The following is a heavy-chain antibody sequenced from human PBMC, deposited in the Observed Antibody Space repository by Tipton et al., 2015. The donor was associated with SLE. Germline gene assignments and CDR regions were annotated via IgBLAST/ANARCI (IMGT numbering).Heavy chain of an antibody. V-gene: IGHV4-61*09. CDR2: IYTTGST. CDR1: VGPLTSGRYY. J-gene: IGHJ4*02. Sequence: TLSLTCTVSVGPLTSGRYYWSWIRQPAGKGLEWIGHIYTTGSTNYSPSLKSRVTISFDTSETQFSLKLASVTIADTAVYYCARVDGYSGYDWGAIDYWGQGTLVTVSS. D-gene: IGHD5-12*01. CDR3: ARVDGYSGYDWGAIDY.